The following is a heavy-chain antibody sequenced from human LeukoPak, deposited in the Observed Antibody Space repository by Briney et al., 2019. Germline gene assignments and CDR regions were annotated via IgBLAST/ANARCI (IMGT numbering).Heavy chain of an antibody. CDR2: ISYDGSNK. V-gene: IGHV3-30-3*01. J-gene: IGHJ4*02. Sequence: GGSLRLSCAASGFTFSSYAMHWVRQAPGKGLEWVAVISYDGSNKYYADSVKGRFTISRDNSKNTLYLQMNSLRAEDTAVYYCAKDRSTAAGIKGYFDYWGQGTLVTVSS. CDR1: GFTFSSYA. CDR3: AKDRSTAAGIKGYFDY. D-gene: IGHD6-13*01.